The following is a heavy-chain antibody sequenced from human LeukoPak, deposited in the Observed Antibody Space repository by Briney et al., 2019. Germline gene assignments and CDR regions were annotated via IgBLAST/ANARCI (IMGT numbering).Heavy chain of an antibody. J-gene: IGHJ3*02. CDR2: ISSSGSIT. V-gene: IGHV3-48*03. Sequence: GGSLRLSCAVSGFTFSNFEFNWVRQAPGKGPDWVSYISSSGSITYYRDSVKGRFTISRDNARNLLFLQMNSLRGEDTALYYCARDPGDDAYDIWGQGTMVTVS. D-gene: IGHD1-14*01. CDR1: GFTFSNFE. CDR3: ARDPGDDAYDI.